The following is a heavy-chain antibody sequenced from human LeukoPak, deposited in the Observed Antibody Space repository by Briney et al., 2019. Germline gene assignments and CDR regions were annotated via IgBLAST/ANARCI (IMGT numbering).Heavy chain of an antibody. CDR3: ARHPDDYVWGSYRPNWFDP. D-gene: IGHD3-16*02. CDR1: GGSISSSSYY. J-gene: IGHJ5*02. Sequence: PSETLSLTCTVSGGSISSSSYYWGWIGQPPGKGLEWIGSIYYSGSTYYNPSLKSRVTISVDTSKNQFSLKLSSVTAADTAVYYCARHPDDYVWGSYRPNWFDPWGQGTLVTVSS. CDR2: IYYSGST. V-gene: IGHV4-39*01.